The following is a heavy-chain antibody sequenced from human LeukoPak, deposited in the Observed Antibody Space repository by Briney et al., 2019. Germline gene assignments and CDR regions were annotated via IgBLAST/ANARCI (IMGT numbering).Heavy chain of an antibody. Sequence: SETLSLTCTVSGGSISSHYWSWIRQPPGKGLEWIGYIDYSGSTKYNPSLKSRATISVDTSKNQFSLKLSSVTAADTALYYCAGVAYCSTSSCYTPYYMDVWGKGTTVTVSS. V-gene: IGHV4-59*11. CDR3: AGVAYCSTSSCYTPYYMDV. CDR2: IDYSGST. D-gene: IGHD2-2*02. CDR1: GGSISSHY. J-gene: IGHJ6*03.